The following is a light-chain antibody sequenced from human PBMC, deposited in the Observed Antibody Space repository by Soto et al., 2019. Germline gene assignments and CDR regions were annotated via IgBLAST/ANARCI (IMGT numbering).Light chain of an antibody. Sequence: EIVLTQSPGTLSLSPGERATLSCRASQSVSSSFLAWYQQKPGAARRLLIYGASSRATGLPDRFSGSGSGTDFTLTISSLQPEDFAVYYCQHYNNSPRTFGQGTKVEIK. CDR1: QSVSSSF. V-gene: IGKV3-20*01. CDR2: GAS. CDR3: QHYNNSPRT. J-gene: IGKJ1*01.